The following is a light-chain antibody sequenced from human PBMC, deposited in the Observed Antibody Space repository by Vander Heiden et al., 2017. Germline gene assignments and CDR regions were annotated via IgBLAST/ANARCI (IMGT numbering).Light chain of an antibody. CDR3: AAWDDSLNGFVV. CDR1: SSNIGSNT. CDR2: SNN. J-gene: IGLJ2*01. V-gene: IGLV1-44*01. Sequence: QSVLTQPPSASVTPGQTVTISCSGSSSNIGSNTVNWYQQLPGTATDLLIYSNNQRPSGVPDRFSGSKSGTSASLAISGLQSEDEADYYCAAWDDSLNGFVVFGGGTKLTVL.